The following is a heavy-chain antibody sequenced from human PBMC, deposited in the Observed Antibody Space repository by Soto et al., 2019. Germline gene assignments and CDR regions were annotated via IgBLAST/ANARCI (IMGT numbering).Heavy chain of an antibody. Sequence: GGSLRLSCAASGFTFSIYAMSWVRQAPGKGLEWVSGISSSSGTTYSADSAKGRFTISRDNSKNTLYLQLNSLRAEDTAVYFCARRNWNCSSASCFVLGAFDIWGQGTMVTVSS. CDR2: ISSSSGTT. J-gene: IGHJ3*02. V-gene: IGHV3-23*01. D-gene: IGHD2-2*01. CDR1: GFTFSIYA. CDR3: ARRNWNCSSASCFVLGAFDI.